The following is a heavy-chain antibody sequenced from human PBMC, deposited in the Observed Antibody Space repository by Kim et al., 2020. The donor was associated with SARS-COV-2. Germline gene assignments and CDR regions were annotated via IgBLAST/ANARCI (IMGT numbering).Heavy chain of an antibody. V-gene: IGHV4-59*08. CDR3: ARHGGESMIRGVLGAFDI. CDR2: MSYSGHT. J-gene: IGHJ3*02. D-gene: IGHD3-10*01. Sequence: SETLSLTCTASGGSISSYSWSLIRQPPGKGLEWIGYMSYSGHTNYDPSLKSRVTISVDTSKNQFSLKLSSVTAADTAVYYCARHGGESMIRGVLGAFDIWGQGTMVTVSS. CDR1: GGSISSYS.